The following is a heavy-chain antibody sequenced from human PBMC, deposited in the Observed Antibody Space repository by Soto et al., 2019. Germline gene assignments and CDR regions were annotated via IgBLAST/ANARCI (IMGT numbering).Heavy chain of an antibody. Sequence: EVQLVQSGAEVKKPGESLRISCKGSGYSFTSYWISWVRQMPGKGLEWMGRIDPSDSYTNYSPSFQGHVTISADKSISTAYLQWSSLKASDTAMYYCARQGGRYFDWPAYGMDVWGQGTTVTVSS. V-gene: IGHV5-10-1*03. CDR1: GYSFTSYW. CDR2: IDPSDSYT. D-gene: IGHD3-9*01. CDR3: ARQGGRYFDWPAYGMDV. J-gene: IGHJ6*02.